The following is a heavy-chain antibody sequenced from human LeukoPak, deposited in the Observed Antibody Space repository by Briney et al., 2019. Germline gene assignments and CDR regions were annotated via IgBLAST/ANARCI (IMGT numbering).Heavy chain of an antibody. D-gene: IGHD1-26*01. CDR1: GFTFDDYA. J-gene: IGHJ3*02. Sequence: GGSLRLSCAASGFTFDDYAMHWVRQAPGKGLEWVSFISWDGGTTYYVDSVKGRFTISRDNSKNSLYLQMNSLRAEDTALYYCARGGSYLSAFDIWGQGTMVTVSS. CDR3: ARGGSYLSAFDI. CDR2: ISWDGGTT. V-gene: IGHV3-43D*03.